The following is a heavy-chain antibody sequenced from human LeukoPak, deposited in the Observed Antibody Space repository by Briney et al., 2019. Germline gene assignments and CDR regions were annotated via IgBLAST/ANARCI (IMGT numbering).Heavy chain of an antibody. J-gene: IGHJ4*02. CDR1: GFTFSTYA. V-gene: IGHV3-23*01. CDR3: ARGATKSFYYFDY. CDR2: ISGNDGRT. Sequence: GGSLRLSCAASGFTFSTYAMSWVRQAPGKGLDWVSAISGNDGRTYYADSVKGRFTISRDNSKNTLYLQMGSLRAEDMAVYYCARGATKSFYYFDYWGQGTLVTVSS. D-gene: IGHD1-26*01.